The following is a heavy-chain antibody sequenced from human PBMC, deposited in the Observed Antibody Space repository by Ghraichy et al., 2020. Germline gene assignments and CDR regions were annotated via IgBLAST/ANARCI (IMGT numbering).Heavy chain of an antibody. J-gene: IGHJ5*02. V-gene: IGHV4-39*01. D-gene: IGHD3-3*01. Sequence: SETLSLTCTVSGGSISSSSYYWGWIRQPPGKGLEWIGSIYYSGSTYYNPSLKSRVTISVDTSKNQFSLKLSSVTAADTAVYYCASRTRITIFGVVIMKENWFDPGGQGTLVTVSS. CDR2: IYYSGST. CDR1: GGSISSSSYY. CDR3: ASRTRITIFGVVIMKENWFDP.